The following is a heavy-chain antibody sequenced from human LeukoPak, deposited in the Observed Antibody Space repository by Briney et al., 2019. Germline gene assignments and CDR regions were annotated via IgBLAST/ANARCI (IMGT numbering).Heavy chain of an antibody. CDR2: IYYSGST. Sequence: SETLSLTCTVSGGSISSSSYYWGWIRQPPGKGLEWVGSIYYSGSTYYNPSLESRVTISVDTSKNQFSLKLSSVTAADTAVYYCVWLGYYYYYMDVWGKGTTVTVSS. CDR3: VWLGYYYYYMDV. CDR1: GGSISSSSYY. V-gene: IGHV4-39*01. D-gene: IGHD5-12*01. J-gene: IGHJ6*03.